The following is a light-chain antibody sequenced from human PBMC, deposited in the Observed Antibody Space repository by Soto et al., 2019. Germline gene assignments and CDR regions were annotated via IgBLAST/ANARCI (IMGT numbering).Light chain of an antibody. J-gene: IGKJ2*01. CDR3: QQYDNWPPYT. CDR2: GAS. Sequence: IVMTQSPATLPVSPGERATLSCRTSQSVDSRLAWYQHKPGQAPRLLIYGASNRATGIPARFSGTGSETDFTLTIDSLQSEDFAVYYCQQYDNWPPYTFGQGTDWRL. CDR1: QSVDSR. V-gene: IGKV3-15*01.